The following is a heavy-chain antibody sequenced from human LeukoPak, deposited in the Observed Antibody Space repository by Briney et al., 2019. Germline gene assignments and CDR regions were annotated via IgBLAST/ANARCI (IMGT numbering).Heavy chain of an antibody. CDR2: IWYDGSNK. CDR1: GFTFSSYG. CDR3: ARDSDYCSSTSCYFFGY. V-gene: IGHV3-33*01. Sequence: GGSLRLSCAASGFTFSSYGMHWVRQAPGRGLEWVAVIWYDGSNKYYADSVKGRFTISRDNSKNTLYLQMNSLRAEDTAVYYCARDSDYCSSTSCYFFGYWGQGTLVTVSS. J-gene: IGHJ4*02. D-gene: IGHD2-2*01.